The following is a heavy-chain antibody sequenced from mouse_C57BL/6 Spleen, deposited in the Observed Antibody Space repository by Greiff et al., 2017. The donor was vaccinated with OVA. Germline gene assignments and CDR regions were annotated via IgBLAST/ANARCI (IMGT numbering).Heavy chain of an antibody. J-gene: IGHJ2*01. Sequence: DVHLVESGGGLVKPGGSLKLSCAASGFTFSDYGMHWVRQAPEKGLEWVAYISSGSSTNYYADTVKGRFTISRDNAKNTLFLQMTSLRSEDTAMYYCARGAYYFDYWGQGTTLTVSS. CDR1: GFTFSDYG. V-gene: IGHV5-17*01. CDR3: ARGAYYFDY. CDR2: ISSGSSTN.